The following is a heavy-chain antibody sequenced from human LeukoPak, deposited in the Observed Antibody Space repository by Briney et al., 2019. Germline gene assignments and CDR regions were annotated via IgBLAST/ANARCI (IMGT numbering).Heavy chain of an antibody. CDR3: ARDRGGYESAFVDWFDP. CDR2: INPSGGST. J-gene: IGHJ5*02. Sequence: ASVKVSCKASGGTFTSYYMHWVRQAPGQGLEWMGIINPSGGSTSYAQKFQGRVTMTRDTSTSTVYMELSSLRSEDTAVYYCARDRGGYESAFVDWFDPWGQGTLVTVSS. CDR1: GGTFTSYY. D-gene: IGHD5-12*01. V-gene: IGHV1-46*01.